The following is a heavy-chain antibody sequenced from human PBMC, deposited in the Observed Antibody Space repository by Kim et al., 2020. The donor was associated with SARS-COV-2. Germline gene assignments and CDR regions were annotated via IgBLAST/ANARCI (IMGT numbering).Heavy chain of an antibody. CDR2: YYSGST. CDR3: ARGFDL. Sequence: YYSGSTNYNPTHKGRVTISVDTSKNQFSLKRSSVTAADTAVYYCARGFDLWGRGTLVTVSS. V-gene: IGHV4-59*09. J-gene: IGHJ2*01.